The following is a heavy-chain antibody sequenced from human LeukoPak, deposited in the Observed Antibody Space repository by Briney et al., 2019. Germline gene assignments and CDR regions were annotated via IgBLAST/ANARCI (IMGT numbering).Heavy chain of an antibody. Sequence: PSETLSLTCTVSGGSISSSSYYWGWLRQPPGKGLEWIGSIYYSGSTYYNPSLKSRVTISVDTSKNQFSLKLSSVTAADTAVYYCVRADRIAALYYFDYWGQGTLVTVSS. CDR3: VRADRIAALYYFDY. V-gene: IGHV4-39*01. J-gene: IGHJ4*02. CDR1: GGSISSSSYY. CDR2: IYYSGST. D-gene: IGHD6-6*01.